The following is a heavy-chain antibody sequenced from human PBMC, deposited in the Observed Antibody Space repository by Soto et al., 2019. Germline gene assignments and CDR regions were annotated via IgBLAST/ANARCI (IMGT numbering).Heavy chain of an antibody. CDR2: IYYSGST. CDR1: GGSISTSSYY. V-gene: IGHV4-39*01. Sequence: QLQLQESGPGLVKPSETLSLTCTVSGGSISTSSYYWGWIRQPPGKGLEWIGSIYYSGSTYYNPSLKSRVSISVDTSKNQFSLKLSSVTAADTAVYYCARDYDSSGDYWGQGTLVTVSS. CDR3: ARDYDSSGDY. D-gene: IGHD3-22*01. J-gene: IGHJ4*02.